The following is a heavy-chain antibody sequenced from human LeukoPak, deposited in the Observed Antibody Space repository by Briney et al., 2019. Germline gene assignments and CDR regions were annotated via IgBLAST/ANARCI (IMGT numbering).Heavy chain of an antibody. D-gene: IGHD3-3*01. CDR3: ARGGAISTYYFDY. Sequence: SETLSLTCTVSGGSISSYYWSWIRQPPGKGLEWIGYIYYSGSTKYNPSLKSRVTMSVDTSKNQFSLKLSPVTAADSAVYYCARGGAISTYYFDYWGQGTLVTVSS. CDR1: GGSISSYY. CDR2: IYYSGST. V-gene: IGHV4-59*01. J-gene: IGHJ4*02.